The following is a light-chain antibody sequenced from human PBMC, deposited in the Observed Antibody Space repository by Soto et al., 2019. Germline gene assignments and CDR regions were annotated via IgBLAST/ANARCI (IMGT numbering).Light chain of an antibody. Sequence: ETVMTQSPATLSGSPGERATLSCRASQSVSSKLALYQQKPGQAPRLLIYGASTRATGIPARFSGSGSGTEFTLSIRSLQSEDSAVYYCQQYNNWPPITFGQGTRLEIK. J-gene: IGKJ5*01. CDR1: QSVSSK. CDR3: QQYNNWPPIT. V-gene: IGKV3D-15*01. CDR2: GAS.